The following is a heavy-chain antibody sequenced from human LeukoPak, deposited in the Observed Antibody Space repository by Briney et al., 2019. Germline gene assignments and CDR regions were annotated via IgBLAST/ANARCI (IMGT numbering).Heavy chain of an antibody. CDR1: GFTFSSYG. D-gene: IGHD3-22*01. CDR3: AKDFTKRPNYDSSGYYYVHYYYYYMDV. V-gene: IGHV3-30*02. CDR2: IRYDGSNK. J-gene: IGHJ6*03. Sequence: GGSLRLSCAASGFTFSSYGMHWVRQAPGKGLEWVAFIRYDGSNKYYADSVKGRFTISRDKSKNTLYLQMNSLRAEDTAVYYCAKDFTKRPNYDSSGYYYVHYYYYYMDVWGKGTTVTISS.